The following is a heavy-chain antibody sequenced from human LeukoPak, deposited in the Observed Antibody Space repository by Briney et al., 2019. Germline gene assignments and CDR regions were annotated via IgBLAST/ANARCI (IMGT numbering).Heavy chain of an antibody. D-gene: IGHD2-15*01. Sequence: GGSLRLSCTASGFTFGDYAMSWFRQAPGKGPEWVGFIRSKAYGGTTEYAASVKGRFTISRDDSKSIAYLQMNSLKTEDTAVYYCTRGRGRSGGSCYQCGPIGYWGQGTLVTVSS. CDR1: GFTFGDYA. CDR2: IRSKAYGGTT. CDR3: TRGRGRSGGSCYQCGPIGY. J-gene: IGHJ4*02. V-gene: IGHV3-49*03.